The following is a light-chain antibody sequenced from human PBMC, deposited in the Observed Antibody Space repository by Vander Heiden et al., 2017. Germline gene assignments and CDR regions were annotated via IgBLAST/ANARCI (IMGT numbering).Light chain of an antibody. Sequence: SVLTQPPSVSAAPGQKVTISCSGSSSNIGNNYVSWYQQRPATAPKLLIYDNNKRPSGIPDRFSGSKSGTSATLGITGLQTGDEADYYCGTWDSSLSAGVFGGGTQLTVL. CDR2: DNN. CDR3: GTWDSSLSAGV. CDR1: SSNIGNNY. V-gene: IGLV1-51*01. J-gene: IGLJ7*01.